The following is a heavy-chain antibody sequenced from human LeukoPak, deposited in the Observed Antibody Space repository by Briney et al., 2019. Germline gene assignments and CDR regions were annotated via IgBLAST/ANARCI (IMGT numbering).Heavy chain of an antibody. D-gene: IGHD6-13*01. CDR2: ISGSGGST. CDR3: AKRSSSSSSWYVVDY. Sequence: PGGSLRLSCAASGFTFSSYAMSWVSQAPGKGLEWVSAISGSGGSTYYADSVKGRFTISRDNSKNTLYLQMNSLRAEDTAVYYCAKRSSSSSSWYVVDYWGQGTLVTVSS. CDR1: GFTFSSYA. J-gene: IGHJ4*02. V-gene: IGHV3-23*01.